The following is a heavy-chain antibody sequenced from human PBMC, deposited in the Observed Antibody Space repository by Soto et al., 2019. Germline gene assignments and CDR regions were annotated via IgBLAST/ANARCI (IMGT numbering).Heavy chain of an antibody. CDR3: ASSATVTTPHYSYYGMDV. V-gene: IGHV4-59*01. J-gene: IGHJ6*02. Sequence: SETLSLTCTVSGGSISSYYWSWIRQPPGKGLEWIGYIYYSGSTNYNPSLKSRVTISVDTSKNQFSLKLSSVTAADTAVYYCASSATVTTPHYSYYGMDVWGQGTTVTVYS. D-gene: IGHD4-4*01. CDR2: IYYSGST. CDR1: GGSISSYY.